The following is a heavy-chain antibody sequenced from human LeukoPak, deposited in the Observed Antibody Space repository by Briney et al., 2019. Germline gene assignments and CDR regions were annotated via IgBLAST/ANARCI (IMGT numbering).Heavy chain of an antibody. CDR3: ASPSPLVTSTTYGSRDAFDI. D-gene: IGHD2-2*01. CDR1: GGTFSSYA. CDR2: IIPIFGTA. V-gene: IGHV1-69*05. Sequence: GASVKVSCKASGGTFSSYAISWVRQAPGQGLEWMGGIIPIFGTANYAQKFQGRVTITTDESTSTAYMELSRLRSDDTAVYYCASPSPLVTSTTYGSRDAFDIWGQGTMVTVSS. J-gene: IGHJ3*02.